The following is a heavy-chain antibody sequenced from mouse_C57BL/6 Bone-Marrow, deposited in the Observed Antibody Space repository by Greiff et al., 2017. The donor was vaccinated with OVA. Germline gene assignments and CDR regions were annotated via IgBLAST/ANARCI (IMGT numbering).Heavy chain of an antibody. J-gene: IGHJ1*03. CDR2: ISNLAYSI. CDR3: ARQDSSWYFDV. CDR1: GFTFSDYG. V-gene: IGHV5-15*01. D-gene: IGHD3-2*01. Sequence: EVKLMESGGGLVQPGGSLKLSCAASGFTFSDYGMAWVRQAPRKGPEWVAFISNLAYSIYYADTVTGRFTISRENAKNTLYLEMSSLRSEDTAMYYCARQDSSWYFDVWGTGTTVTVSS.